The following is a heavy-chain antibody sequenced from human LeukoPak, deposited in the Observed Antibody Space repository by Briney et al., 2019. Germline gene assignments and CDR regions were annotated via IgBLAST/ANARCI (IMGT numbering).Heavy chain of an antibody. J-gene: IGHJ4*02. D-gene: IGHD3-10*01. CDR2: ISGSGGST. CDR3: AKQPTFGNPPLAVDY. Sequence: GGSLRLSCAASGFTFSSYAMSWVRQAPGKGLEWVSAISGSGGSTYYADSVKGRFTISRDNSKNTLYRQMNSLRAEDTAVYYCAKQPTFGNPPLAVDYWGQGTLVTVSS. V-gene: IGHV3-23*01. CDR1: GFTFSSYA.